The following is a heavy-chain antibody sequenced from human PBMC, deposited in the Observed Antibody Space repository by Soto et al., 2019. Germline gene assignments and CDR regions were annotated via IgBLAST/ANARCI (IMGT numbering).Heavy chain of an antibody. Sequence: SETLSLTCTVSGGSISSGGYYWSRIHQHPGKGLEWIGYIYYSGSTYYNPSLKSRVTISVDTSKNQFSLKLSSVTAADTAVYYCARDMVRGRPYGMDVWGQGTTVTVSS. D-gene: IGHD3-10*01. CDR2: IYYSGST. J-gene: IGHJ6*02. CDR1: GGSISSGGYY. CDR3: ARDMVRGRPYGMDV. V-gene: IGHV4-31*03.